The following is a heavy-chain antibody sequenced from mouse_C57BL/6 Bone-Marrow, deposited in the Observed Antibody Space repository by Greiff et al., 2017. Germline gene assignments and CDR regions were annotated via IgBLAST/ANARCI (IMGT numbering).Heavy chain of an antibody. V-gene: IGHV1-54*01. CDR2: INPGSGGT. Sequence: VQLQQSGAELVRPGTSVKVSCKASGYAFTNYLIEWVKQRPGQGLGWIGVINPGSGGTNYNEKFKGKATLTADKSSSTAYMQLSSLTSEDSAVYFCAIFMDYWGQGTSVTVSS. J-gene: IGHJ4*01. CDR1: GYAFTNYL. CDR3: AIFMDY.